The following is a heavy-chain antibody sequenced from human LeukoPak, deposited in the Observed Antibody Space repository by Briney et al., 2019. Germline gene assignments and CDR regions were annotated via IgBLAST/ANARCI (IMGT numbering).Heavy chain of an antibody. Sequence: TGGSLRLSCAASGFTFSSYAMYWVRQAPGKGLEWVAVISYGGSNKYYADSVKGRFTISRDNSKNTLYLQMNSLRAEDTAVYYCARGGLYCSGGSCYSSGNDAFDIWGQGTMVTVSS. CDR2: ISYGGSNK. CDR3: ARGGLYCSGGSCYSSGNDAFDI. J-gene: IGHJ3*02. V-gene: IGHV3-30-3*01. CDR1: GFTFSSYA. D-gene: IGHD2-15*01.